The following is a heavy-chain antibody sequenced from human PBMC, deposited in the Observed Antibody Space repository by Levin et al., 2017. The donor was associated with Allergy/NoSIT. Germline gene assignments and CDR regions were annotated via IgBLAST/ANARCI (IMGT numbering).Heavy chain of an antibody. CDR3: ASIYGSGSYNLFDP. V-gene: IGHV5-51*01. Sequence: RGESLKISCKGSGYSFTSDWIGWVRQMPGKGLEWMGIIHPGDSKITYSPSFQGQVTISADKSISTAYLQWSSLKASDTAMYFCASIYGSGSYNLFDPWGQGTLVTVSS. J-gene: IGHJ5*02. D-gene: IGHD3-10*01. CDR2: IHPGDSKI. CDR1: GYSFTSDW.